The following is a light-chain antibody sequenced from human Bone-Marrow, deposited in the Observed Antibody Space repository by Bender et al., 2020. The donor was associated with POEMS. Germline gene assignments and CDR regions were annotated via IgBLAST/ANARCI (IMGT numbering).Light chain of an antibody. CDR1: DIGSKS. CDR2: DDV. Sequence: SYVLTQPPSVSVAPGETARITCGGNDIGSKSVPWYRQKPGQAPVLVVYDDVDRPSGIPERFSASNSGNTATLTITRVEAGDEADYFCQVWDSSGDRQVFGGGTKLTVL. CDR3: QVWDSSGDRQV. V-gene: IGLV3-21*02. J-gene: IGLJ3*02.